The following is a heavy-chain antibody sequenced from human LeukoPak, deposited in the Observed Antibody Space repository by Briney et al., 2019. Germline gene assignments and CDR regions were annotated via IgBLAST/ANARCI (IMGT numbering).Heavy chain of an antibody. CDR1: GGSFSGYY. CDR3: ARHESRITIFGVVIFYYGMDV. CDR2: IYYSGST. V-gene: IGHV4-59*08. Sequence: SSETLSLTCAVYGGSFSGYYWSWIRQPPGKGLEWIGYIYYSGSTNYNPSLKSRVTISVDTSKNQFSLKLSSVTAADTAVYYCARHESRITIFGVVIFYYGMDVWGQGTTVTVSS. J-gene: IGHJ6*02. D-gene: IGHD3-3*01.